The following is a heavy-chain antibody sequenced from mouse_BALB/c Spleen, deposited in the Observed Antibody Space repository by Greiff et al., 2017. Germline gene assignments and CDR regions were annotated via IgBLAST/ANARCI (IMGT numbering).Heavy chain of an antibody. J-gene: IGHJ3*01. CDR1: GYAFTNYL. Sequence: VQLQQSGAELVRPGTSVKVSCKASGYAFTNYLIEWVKQRPGQGLEWIGVINPGSGGTNYNEKFKGKATLTADKSSSTAYMQLSSLTSDDSAVYFCARGLRGFAYWGQGTLVTVSA. CDR2: INPGSGGT. CDR3: ARGLRGFAY. V-gene: IGHV1-54*01.